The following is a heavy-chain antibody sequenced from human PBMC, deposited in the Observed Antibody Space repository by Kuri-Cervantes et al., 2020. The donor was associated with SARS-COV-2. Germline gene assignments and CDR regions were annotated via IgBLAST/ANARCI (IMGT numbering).Heavy chain of an antibody. V-gene: IGHV3-23*01. Sequence: GGSLRLSCAASGFTFSSYAMSWVRQAPGKGLEWVSAISGSGGSTYYADSVKGRFTISRDNSKNTLYLQMNSLRAEDTAVYYCANLGGVMTTVVTGTNYYYGMDVWGQGTTVTVSS. J-gene: IGHJ6*02. CDR2: ISGSGGST. CDR1: GFTFSSYA. D-gene: IGHD4-23*01. CDR3: ANLGGVMTTVVTGTNYYYGMDV.